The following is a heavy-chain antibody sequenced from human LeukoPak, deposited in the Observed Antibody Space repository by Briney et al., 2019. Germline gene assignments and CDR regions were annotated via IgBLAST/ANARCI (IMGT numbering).Heavy chain of an antibody. V-gene: IGHV3-21*01. J-gene: IGHJ4*02. Sequence: GGSLRLSCAASGFTFSGYGMNWVRQAPGKGLEWVSSISSGGSYMYYADSLKGRFTISRDNAKNSLYLQMNSLRVEDTAVYYCASSKWFYFDSWGQGTLVTVSS. D-gene: IGHD3-22*01. CDR1: GFTFSGYG. CDR3: ASSKWFYFDS. CDR2: ISSGGSYM.